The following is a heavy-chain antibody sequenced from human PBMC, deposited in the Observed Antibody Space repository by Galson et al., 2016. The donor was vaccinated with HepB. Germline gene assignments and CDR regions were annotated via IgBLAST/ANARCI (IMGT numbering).Heavy chain of an antibody. V-gene: IGHV3-64D*06. D-gene: IGHD6-13*01. J-gene: IGHJ4*02. Sequence: SLRLSCAASGFTFSTYAMHWVRQAPGKGLEYVPGIISNGGDINYADSVKARFTISRDNSKNTLYFQMSGLRPEDTAVYYCVKGVASRPGYYFDYWGQGTLVTVSS. CDR1: GFTFSTYA. CDR2: IISNGGDI. CDR3: VKGVASRPGYYFDY.